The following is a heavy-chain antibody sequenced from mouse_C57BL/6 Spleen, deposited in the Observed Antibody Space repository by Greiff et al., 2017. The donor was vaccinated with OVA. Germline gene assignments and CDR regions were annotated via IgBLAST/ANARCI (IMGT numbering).Heavy chain of an antibody. V-gene: IGHV6-6*01. D-gene: IGHD1-1*01. CDR1: GFTFSDAW. CDR3: TRIIYYYGRRYFDV. Sequence: EVKLEESGGGLVQPGGSMKLSCAASGFTFSDAWMDWVRQSPEKGLEWVAEIRNKANNHATYYAESVKGRFTISRDDSKSSVYLQMNSLRAEDTGIYYCTRIIYYYGRRYFDVWGTGTTVTVSS. J-gene: IGHJ1*03. CDR2: IRNKANNHAT.